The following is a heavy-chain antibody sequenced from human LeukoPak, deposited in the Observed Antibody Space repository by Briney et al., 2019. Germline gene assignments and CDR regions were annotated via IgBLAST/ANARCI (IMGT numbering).Heavy chain of an antibody. CDR2: IYYSGST. CDR3: ARADSRGVFDY. V-gene: IGHV4-59*13. CDR1: GGSISSYY. D-gene: IGHD3-22*01. Sequence: SETLSLTCTASGGSISSYYWSWIRQPPGKGLEWIGYIYYSGSTNYNPSLKSRVTISVDTSKNQFSLKLSSVTAADTAVYYCARADSRGVFDYWGQGTLVTVSS. J-gene: IGHJ4*02.